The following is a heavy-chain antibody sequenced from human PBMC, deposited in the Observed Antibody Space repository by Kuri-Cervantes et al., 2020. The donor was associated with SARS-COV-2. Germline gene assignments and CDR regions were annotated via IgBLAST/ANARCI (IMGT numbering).Heavy chain of an antibody. J-gene: IGHJ3*02. CDR1: GYNFTSHW. Sequence: GESLKISCKGSGYNFTSHWIGWVRQMPGKGLEWMGIFYPGDSDTRYSPSFQGQVTISADKSISTSYLQWSSLKASDTAMYYCARRSRPYGDDDAFDIWGQGTMVTVSS. CDR3: ARRSRPYGDDDAFDI. CDR2: FYPGDSDT. D-gene: IGHD4-17*01. V-gene: IGHV5-51*01.